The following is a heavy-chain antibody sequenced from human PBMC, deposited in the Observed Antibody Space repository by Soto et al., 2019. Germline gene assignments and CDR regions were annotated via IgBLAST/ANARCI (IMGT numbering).Heavy chain of an antibody. Sequence: GGSLRLSCAASGFIFNNYAMSWVHQAPGKGLEWVSFISAGGGSPNYADSVKGRFTISRDNSKNMGYLQMNSMRDEDTAVYYCAKDGDFYDFLTGYYLTGHYFDYWGQGTPVTVSS. CDR1: GFIFNNYA. V-gene: IGHV3-23*01. D-gene: IGHD3-9*01. J-gene: IGHJ4*02. CDR3: AKDGDFYDFLTGYYLTGHYFDY. CDR2: ISAGGGSP.